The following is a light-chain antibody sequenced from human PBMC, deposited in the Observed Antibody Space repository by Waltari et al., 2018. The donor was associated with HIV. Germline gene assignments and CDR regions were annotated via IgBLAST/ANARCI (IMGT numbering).Light chain of an antibody. J-gene: IGLJ2*01. CDR1: PSAIGRYAF. Sequence: QSALTQPPSASGPPGQSVTISCTGTPSAIGRYAFVYLYQLQPDKVPKLIIYEVTKRPSGVPDRFSGSKSDNTASLTVSGLQTDDEADYYCSSYAANNSFVLFGGGTRLTVL. CDR3: SSYAANNSFVL. CDR2: EVT. V-gene: IGLV2-8*01.